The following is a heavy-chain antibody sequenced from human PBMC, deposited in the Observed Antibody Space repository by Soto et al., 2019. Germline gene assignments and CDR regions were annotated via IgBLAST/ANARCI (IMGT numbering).Heavy chain of an antibody. Sequence: TLSLTCTVSGDSVTSVSDYWSWIRQPPGKGLEWIGYIYYSGSADYNPSLGSRVTISIDTSKNQFSLKLTSVTAADTAVYYCARGVGFGYYYYHMDLWGQGTTVTVSS. D-gene: IGHD3-10*01. CDR2: IYYSGSA. CDR1: GDSVTSVSDY. J-gene: IGHJ6*02. CDR3: ARGVGFGYYYYHMDL. V-gene: IGHV4-61*01.